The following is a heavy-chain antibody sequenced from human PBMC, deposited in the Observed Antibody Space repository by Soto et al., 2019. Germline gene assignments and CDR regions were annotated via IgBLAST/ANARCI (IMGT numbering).Heavy chain of an antibody. J-gene: IGHJ6*02. D-gene: IGHD3-10*01. CDR1: GYSFTSYW. CDR2: IYPGDSDT. CDR3: ARQDYYGSGSYTPYYGMDV. Sequence: PGESLKISCKGSGYSFTSYWIGWVRQMPGKGLEWMGIIYPGDSDTRYSPSSQGQVTISADKSISTAYLQWSSLKASDTAMYYCARQDYYGSGSYTPYYGMDVWGQGTTVTVSS. V-gene: IGHV5-51*01.